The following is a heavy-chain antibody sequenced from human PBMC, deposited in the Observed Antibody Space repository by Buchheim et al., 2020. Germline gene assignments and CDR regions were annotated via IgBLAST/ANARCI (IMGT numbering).Heavy chain of an antibody. CDR3: ARVRVEYSYGYDTLDY. CDR1: GFTFSSYW. CDR2: INDYGSST. J-gene: IGHJ4*02. V-gene: IGHV3-74*01. D-gene: IGHD5-18*01. Sequence: EVQVVESGGGLVQPGGSLRLSCAASGFTFSSYWMHWVRQAPGKGLVWVSRINDYGSSTTYADSVKGRFTISRDNAKNTLYPQMNSLRAEDTAVYYCARVRVEYSYGYDTLDYWGQGTL.